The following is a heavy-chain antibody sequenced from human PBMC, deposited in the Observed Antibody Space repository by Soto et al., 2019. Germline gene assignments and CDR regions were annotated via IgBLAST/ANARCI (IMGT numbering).Heavy chain of an antibody. CDR2: IYYSGST. CDR1: GGSISSGGYY. J-gene: IGHJ4*02. V-gene: IGHV4-31*11. D-gene: IGHD2-2*01. Sequence: SETLSLTCAVSGGSISSGGYYWSWIRQHPGKGLEWIGYIYYSGSTYYNPSLKSRVTISVDTSKNQFSLKLSSVTAADTAVYYCARGRSSTSPYPIGYWGQGTLVTVSS. CDR3: ARGRSSTSPYPIGY.